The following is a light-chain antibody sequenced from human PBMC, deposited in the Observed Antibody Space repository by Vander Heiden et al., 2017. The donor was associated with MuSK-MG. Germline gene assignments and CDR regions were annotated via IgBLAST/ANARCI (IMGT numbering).Light chain of an antibody. V-gene: IGKV3-15*01. CDR2: GAS. Sequence: IVVTQSLATLSVSPGETASLSCRTSQSVDSKLAWYQKRPGQAPRLLIYGASTRATGIPAKLSGSGSGTEFTLTISSLQTEDSAVYYCQQYNKWPPPTFGGGTKVEI. J-gene: IGKJ4*01. CDR1: QSVDSK. CDR3: QQYNKWPPPT.